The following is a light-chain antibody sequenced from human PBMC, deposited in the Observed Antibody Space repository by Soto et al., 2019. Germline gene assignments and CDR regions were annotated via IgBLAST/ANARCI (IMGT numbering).Light chain of an antibody. CDR1: QTISSW. J-gene: IGKJ4*01. V-gene: IGKV1-5*03. CDR2: KAS. CDR3: QQSYYTPLT. Sequence: DIQMTQSPSTLSGSVGDRVTITCRASQTISSWLAWYQQKPGKAPKLLIYKASTLKSGVPSRFSGSGSGTEFTLTISSLRPDDFATYYCQQSYYTPLTFGGGTKVDIK.